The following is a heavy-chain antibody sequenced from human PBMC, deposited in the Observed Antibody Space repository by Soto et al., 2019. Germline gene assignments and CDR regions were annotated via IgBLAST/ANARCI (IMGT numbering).Heavy chain of an antibody. J-gene: IGHJ4*02. CDR2: IYHSGST. V-gene: IGHV4-4*02. Sequence: PSETLSLTCAVSSGSISSSNWWSWVRQPPGKGLEWIGEIYHSGSTNYNPSLKSRVTISVDKSKNQFSLKLSSVTAADTAVYYCARALYSSGPVDYWGQGTLVTVSS. CDR1: SGSISSSNW. CDR3: ARALYSSGPVDY. D-gene: IGHD6-19*01.